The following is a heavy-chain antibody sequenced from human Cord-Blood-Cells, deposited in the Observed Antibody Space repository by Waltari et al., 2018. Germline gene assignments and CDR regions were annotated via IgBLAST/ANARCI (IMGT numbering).Heavy chain of an antibody. V-gene: IGHV3-30*02. J-gene: IGHJ4*02. CDR1: GFTFSSYG. CDR3: AKAGSSSYFDY. Sequence: QVQLVESGGGVVQPGGSLRLSCAASGFTFSSYGMTWVRQAPGKGLEWVAFIRYDGSNKYYADSVKGRFTISRDNSKNTLYLQMNSLRAEDTAVYYCAKAGSSSYFDYWGQGTLVTVSS. D-gene: IGHD6-6*01. CDR2: IRYDGSNK.